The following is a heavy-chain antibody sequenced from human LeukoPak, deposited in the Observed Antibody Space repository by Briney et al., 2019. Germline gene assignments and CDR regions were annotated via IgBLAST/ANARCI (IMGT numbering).Heavy chain of an antibody. CDR2: IYSDGRA. Sequence: GGSLRLSCAASGFTFSSYAMHWVRQAPGEGLEWVSVIYSDGRAFHADSVKGRFSFSRDTSKDTLFLQMNSLRAEDTAVYYCARSPARKIDWYFDLWGRGTLVTVSS. D-gene: IGHD2-2*01. CDR1: GFTFSSYA. J-gene: IGHJ2*01. CDR3: ARSPARKIDWYFDL. V-gene: IGHV3-53*01.